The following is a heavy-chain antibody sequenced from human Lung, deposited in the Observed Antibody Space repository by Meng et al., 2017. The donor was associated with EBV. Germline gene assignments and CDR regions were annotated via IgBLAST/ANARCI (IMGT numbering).Heavy chain of an antibody. Sequence: VRLQESGPGLVKPSQTLSLTCTVSGGSISSGGYYWSWIRQHPGKGLEWIGYIYYSGSTYYNPSLKSLVTISVDTSKNQFSLKLSSVTAADTAVYYCAREWCSGGSCYPDYWGQGTLVTVSS. CDR1: GGSISSGGYY. J-gene: IGHJ4*02. V-gene: IGHV4-31*01. CDR3: AREWCSGGSCYPDY. D-gene: IGHD2-15*01. CDR2: IYYSGST.